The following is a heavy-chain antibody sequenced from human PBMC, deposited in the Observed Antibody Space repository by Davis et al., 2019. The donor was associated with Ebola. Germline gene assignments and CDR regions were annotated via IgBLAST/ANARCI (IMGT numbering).Heavy chain of an antibody. D-gene: IGHD3-22*01. V-gene: IGHV5-51*01. Sequence: GESLKISCKGSGYSFTSYWIGWVRQMPGKGLEWMGIIYPGDSDTRYSPSFQGQVTISADKSISTAYLQWSSLKASDTAMYYCAKTYYYDSSGYWDGNDAFDIWGQGTMVTVSS. CDR3: AKTYYYDSSGYWDGNDAFDI. CDR1: GYSFTSYW. CDR2: IYPGDSDT. J-gene: IGHJ3*02.